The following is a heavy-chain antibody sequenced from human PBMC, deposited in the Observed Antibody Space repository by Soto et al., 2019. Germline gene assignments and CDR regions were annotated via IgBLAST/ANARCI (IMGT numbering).Heavy chain of an antibody. CDR1: GGSISSSSYY. CDR2: IYYSGST. D-gene: IGHD6-13*01. V-gene: IGHV4-39*01. J-gene: IGHJ4*02. CDR3: ARLTYGSSSPIPRGYYFDY. Sequence: PSETLSLTCTVSGGSISSSSYYWGWIRQPPGKGLEWIGSIYYSGSTYYDPSLKSRVTISVDTSKNQFSLKLSSVTAADTAVYYCARLTYGSSSPIPRGYYFDYWGQGTLVTVSS.